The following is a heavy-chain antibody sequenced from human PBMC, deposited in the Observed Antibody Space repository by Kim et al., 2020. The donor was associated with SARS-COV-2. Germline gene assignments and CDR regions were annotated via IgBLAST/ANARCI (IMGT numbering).Heavy chain of an antibody. Sequence: ADAVKGRFAISRDNYKNTLYLQMNSRRAEDTAVYYCAKRRAWCGELVLDYWGQGTLVTVSS. D-gene: IGHD3-10*01. CDR3: AKRRAWCGELVLDY. V-gene: IGHV3-23*01. J-gene: IGHJ4*02.